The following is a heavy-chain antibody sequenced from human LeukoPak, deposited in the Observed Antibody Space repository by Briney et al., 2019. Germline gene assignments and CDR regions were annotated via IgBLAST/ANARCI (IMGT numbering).Heavy chain of an antibody. V-gene: IGHV3-7*01. D-gene: IGHD3-9*01. CDR1: GFTFSSYC. CDR2: IKQDGSEK. CDR3: ARGPYYNILTGFRGRILGFDY. J-gene: IGHJ4*02. Sequence: PGGSLRLSCAASGFTFSSYCMTWVRQAPGKGLDWVANIKQDGSEKYHVDSVKGRFTISRDNVKNSLYLQMNSLRAEDTAVYYCARGPYYNILTGFRGRILGFDYWGQGTLVTVSS.